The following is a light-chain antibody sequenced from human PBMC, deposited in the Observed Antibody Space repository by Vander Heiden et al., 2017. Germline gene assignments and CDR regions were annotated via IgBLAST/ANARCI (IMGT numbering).Light chain of an antibody. Sequence: QSALIQPASVSVSPGQSIPISCRGTRSDLGRENLVSWYKQSPGKAPKLMIYEGIKRPSGVSNRFSGSKSCNTASLTISGLQAEDEADYYCCSHAAGSTALLFGGGTKPTVL. CDR1: RSDLGRENL. V-gene: IGLV2-23*01. J-gene: IGLJ3*02. CDR2: EGI. CDR3: CSHAAGSTALL.